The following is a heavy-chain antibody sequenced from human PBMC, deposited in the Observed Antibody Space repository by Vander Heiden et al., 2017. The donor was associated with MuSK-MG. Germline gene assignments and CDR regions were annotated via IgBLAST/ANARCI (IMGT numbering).Heavy chain of an antibody. CDR3: ARDAGEGAIDY. CDR1: GFMFSNYA. V-gene: IGHV3-64*01. Sequence: EVQLVESGGGLVQPGGSLRLSCAASGFMFSNYAMHWVRQAPGKGLEFVSAISSNGDTTYYANSVKVRFTISRDNSKSTLYLQMGSLRAEDTAVYYCARDAGEGAIDYWGQGTLVTVSS. D-gene: IGHD3-10*01. CDR2: ISSNGDTT. J-gene: IGHJ4*02.